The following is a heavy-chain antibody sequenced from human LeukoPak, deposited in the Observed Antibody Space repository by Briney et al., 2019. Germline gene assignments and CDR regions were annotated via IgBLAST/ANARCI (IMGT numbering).Heavy chain of an antibody. CDR2: IYYSGST. CDR1: GGSISSSSYY. Sequence: KSSETLSLTCTVSGGSISSSSYYWGWIRQPPGKGLEWIGSIYYSGSTYYNPSLKSRVTISVDTSKNQFSLKLSSVTAADTAVYYCARQAITMIVVVSPGAFDIWGQGTMVTVSS. J-gene: IGHJ3*02. CDR3: ARQAITMIVVVSPGAFDI. D-gene: IGHD3-22*01. V-gene: IGHV4-39*01.